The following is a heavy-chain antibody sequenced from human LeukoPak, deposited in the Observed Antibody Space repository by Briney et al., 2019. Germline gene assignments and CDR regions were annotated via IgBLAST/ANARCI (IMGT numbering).Heavy chain of an antibody. V-gene: IGHV4-34*01. CDR2: INHSGST. D-gene: IGHD4-11*01. CDR1: GGSFSGYY. Sequence: PSETLSLTCAVYGGSFSGYYWSWIRQPPGKGLEWIGEINHSGSTNYNPSLKSRVTISVDTSKNQFSLKLSSVTAADTAVYYCARDAKGTTTVIRTGYWGQGTLVTVSS. CDR3: ARDAKGTTTVIRTGY. J-gene: IGHJ4*02.